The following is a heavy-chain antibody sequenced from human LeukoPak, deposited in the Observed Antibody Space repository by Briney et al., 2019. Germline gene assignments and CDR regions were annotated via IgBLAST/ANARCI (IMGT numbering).Heavy chain of an antibody. V-gene: IGHV3-23*01. J-gene: IGHJ4*02. Sequence: GGSLRLSCTGSGFTLSSYEMSWIRQAPGKGLEWVSSIDYSGDSPYYADSVKGRFTMSRDNSKNIVYLQLSTLRPEDTALNYCTRNSGWYGISWGQGTQVTVSS. CDR3: TRNSGWYGIS. D-gene: IGHD6-19*01. CDR1: GFTLSSYE. CDR2: IDYSGDSP.